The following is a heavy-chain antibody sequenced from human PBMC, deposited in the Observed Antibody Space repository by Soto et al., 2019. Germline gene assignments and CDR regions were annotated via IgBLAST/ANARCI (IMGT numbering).Heavy chain of an antibody. Sequence: QVQLQESGPRLVKPSQTLSLTCTVSGGSIISADSYWSWVRQHPGKGLEWIGYIFHSGTSHYNPSLKSRLSMSVATSKNQFSLRLSSVTVADTAVYYCARDLDYFDCRLYTHYFDYWGQGALVTVSS. CDR2: IFHSGTS. J-gene: IGHJ4*02. D-gene: IGHD3-9*01. CDR1: GGSIISADSY. V-gene: IGHV4-31*03. CDR3: ARDLDYFDCRLYTHYFDY.